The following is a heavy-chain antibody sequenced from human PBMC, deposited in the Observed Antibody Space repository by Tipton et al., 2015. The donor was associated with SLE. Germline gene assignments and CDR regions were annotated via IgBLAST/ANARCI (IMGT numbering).Heavy chain of an antibody. CDR1: GFTVSSNY. CDR3: AKGHGVEAFDI. J-gene: IGHJ3*02. Sequence: SLRLSCAASGFTVSSNYMSWVRQAPGKGLEWVAFIRYDGNKKYYADSVKGRFTISRDNSMNTLYLQMNSLRAEDTAVYYCAKGHGVEAFDIWGQGTMVTVSS. V-gene: IGHV3-30*02. D-gene: IGHD5-24*01. CDR2: IRYDGNKK.